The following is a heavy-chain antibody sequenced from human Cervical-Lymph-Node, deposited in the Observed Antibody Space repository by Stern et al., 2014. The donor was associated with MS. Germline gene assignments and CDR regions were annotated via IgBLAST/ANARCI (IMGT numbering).Heavy chain of an antibody. Sequence: QLAQSGPEVRQPRASVRVSCKASGYTFTTPNYGIAWVREAPGRGLEWMGWISSYNGNTVYAQKLQDRVTMTTDTSTSTAYMELRSLRSDDTAFYYCARERLRDFNDYHFDSWGQGTLVTVSS. CDR1: GYTFTTPNYG. CDR3: ARERLRDFNDYHFDS. D-gene: IGHD4-11*01. CDR2: ISSYNGNT. J-gene: IGHJ4*02. V-gene: IGHV1-18*01.